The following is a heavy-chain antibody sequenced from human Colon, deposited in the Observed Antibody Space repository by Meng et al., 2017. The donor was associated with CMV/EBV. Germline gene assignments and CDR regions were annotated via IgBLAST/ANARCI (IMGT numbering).Heavy chain of an antibody. CDR2: INGDGTTT. Sequence: ESLKISCVASGFTFSRHWMHWVRQVPGKGPEWVSHINGDGTTTSHADSVKGRFTISRDNAKNTLFLQMNSLGADDTGVYFCTTDRVGAMFYTNPFDYWGQGTLVTVSS. J-gene: IGHJ4*02. CDR1: GFTFSRHW. V-gene: IGHV3-74*01. CDR3: TTDRVGAMFYTNPFDY. D-gene: IGHD1-26*01.